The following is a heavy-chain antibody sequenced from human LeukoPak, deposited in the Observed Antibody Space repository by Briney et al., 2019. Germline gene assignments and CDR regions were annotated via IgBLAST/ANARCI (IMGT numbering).Heavy chain of an antibody. D-gene: IGHD6-19*01. CDR1: GFTFRSYW. CDR3: ARGGGGWSVVFDF. V-gene: IGHV3-7*03. Sequence: GSLRLSCAASGFTFRSYWMSWVRQAPGKGLEWVANIKEDGSEKNYVDSVKGRFTISRDNAKNLLYLQMNSLRAEDTAVYYCARGGGGWSVVFDFWSQGTLVTVSS. J-gene: IGHJ4*02. CDR2: IKEDGSEK.